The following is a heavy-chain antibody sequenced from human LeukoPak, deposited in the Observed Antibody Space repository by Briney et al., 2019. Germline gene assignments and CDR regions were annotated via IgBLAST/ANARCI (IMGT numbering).Heavy chain of an antibody. CDR1: GFTFSSYG. D-gene: IGHD2-2*01. CDR3: ARGVGDFDY. V-gene: IGHV3-30*03. Sequence: GGSLRLSCAASGFTFSSYGMHWVRQAPGKGLEWVAVISYDGSNKYYADSVKGRFTISRDNSKNTLHLQMNSLRDEDTAVYYCARGVGDFDYWGQGTLVTVSS. CDR2: ISYDGSNK. J-gene: IGHJ4*02.